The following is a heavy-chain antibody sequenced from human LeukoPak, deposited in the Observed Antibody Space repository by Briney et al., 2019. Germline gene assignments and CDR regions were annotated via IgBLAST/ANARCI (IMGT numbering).Heavy chain of an antibody. D-gene: IGHD3-3*01. CDR1: GGSISSSSYY. J-gene: IGHJ5*02. CDR2: ICYSGTP. V-gene: IGHV4-39*01. Sequence: PSETLSLTCTVSGGSISSSSYYWGWIRQPPGKGLEWIGSICYSGTPYYNPSLKSRVTISVDMSKNQFSLKLSSVTAADTAVYYCARQGITIFGPFDPWGQGTLVTVSP. CDR3: ARQGITIFGPFDP.